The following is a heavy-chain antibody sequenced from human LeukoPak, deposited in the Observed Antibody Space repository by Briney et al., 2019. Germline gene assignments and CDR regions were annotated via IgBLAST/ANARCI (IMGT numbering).Heavy chain of an antibody. Sequence: SETLSLTCTVSSRSISPDHCAWIRQFPGKGLDWVGYIFYTGRARYNPSLEGRATLTVDMSKNQVSLKLTAVTAADTAMYYCARLVDGAYTRVDSWGQGTLVTVSS. D-gene: IGHD3-10*01. V-gene: IGHV4-59*08. CDR1: SRSISPDH. CDR2: IFYTGRA. J-gene: IGHJ4*02. CDR3: ARLVDGAYTRVDS.